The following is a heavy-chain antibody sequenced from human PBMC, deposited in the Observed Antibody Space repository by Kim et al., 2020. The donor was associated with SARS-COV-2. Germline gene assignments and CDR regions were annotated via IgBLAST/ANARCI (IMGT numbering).Heavy chain of an antibody. V-gene: IGHV3-49*03. Sequence: GGSLRLSCTSSGFSFGEYAMSWFRQAPGKAPEWVGFIRAKEYGGTVEYAASVKGRFIISREDSTSIAYLQMNSLETEDTCVCFCATSVGFDWCPGTPVTVSS. CDR3: ATSVGFD. D-gene: IGHD2-15*01. J-gene: IGHJ4*02. CDR1: GFSFGEYA. CDR2: IRAKEYGGTV.